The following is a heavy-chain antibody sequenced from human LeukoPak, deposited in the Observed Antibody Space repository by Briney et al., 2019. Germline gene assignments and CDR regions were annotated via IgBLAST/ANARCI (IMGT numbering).Heavy chain of an antibody. J-gene: IGHJ4*02. V-gene: IGHV4-34*01. CDR2: INHSGST. CDR1: GGSLSGYY. Sequence: PSETLSLTCAVYGGSLSGYYWSWIRQPPGKGLEWIGEINHSGSTNYNPSLKSRVTISVDTSKNQFSLKLSSVTAADTAVYYCARGRGGQQSSGYYRKPFDYWGQGTLVTVSS. D-gene: IGHD3-22*01. CDR3: ARGRGGQQSSGYYRKPFDY.